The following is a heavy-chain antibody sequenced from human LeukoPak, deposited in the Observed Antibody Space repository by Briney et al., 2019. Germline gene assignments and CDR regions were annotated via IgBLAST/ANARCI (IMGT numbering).Heavy chain of an antibody. CDR2: IYYSGST. D-gene: IGHD2-2*01. J-gene: IGHJ4*02. CDR1: GDSISRYY. V-gene: IGHV4-59*01. CDR3: ASSLGAQLPPIH. Sequence: SETLSLTCTVSGDSISRYYWSWIRQPPGKGPEWIGYIYYSGSTNYNPSLKSRVTISIDTSKNQFSLRLTSVTAADTAVYYCASSLGAQLPPIHWGQGTLVTVSS.